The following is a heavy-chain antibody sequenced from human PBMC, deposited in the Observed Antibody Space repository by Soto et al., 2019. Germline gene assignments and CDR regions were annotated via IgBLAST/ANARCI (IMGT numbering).Heavy chain of an antibody. J-gene: IGHJ4*02. V-gene: IGHV3-48*02. CDR1: GFTFSSYS. CDR2: ISSSSSTI. D-gene: IGHD3-10*01. Sequence: PGGSLRLSCAACGFTFSSYSMNWVRQAPGKGLEWVSYISSSSSTIYYADSVKGRFTISRDNAKNSLYLQMNSLRDEDTAVYYCARDPSLWFGELLYFDYWGQGTLVTVSS. CDR3: ARDPSLWFGELLYFDY.